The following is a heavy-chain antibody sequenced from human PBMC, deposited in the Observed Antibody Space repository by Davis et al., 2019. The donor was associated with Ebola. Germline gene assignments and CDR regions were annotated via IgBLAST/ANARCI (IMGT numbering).Heavy chain of an antibody. CDR1: GFIFNNYW. D-gene: IGHD1-7*01. Sequence: PGGSLRLSCAASGFIFNNYWMHWVRQAPGKGLVWVSRINSDGSITNYADSVKGRFTISRDNAKNTLYLQMNSLRAEDTAVYYCARGGAGTASAGTGYFHYWGQGTLVTVSS. CDR2: INSDGSIT. J-gene: IGHJ1*01. V-gene: IGHV3-74*01. CDR3: ARGGAGTASAGTGYFHY.